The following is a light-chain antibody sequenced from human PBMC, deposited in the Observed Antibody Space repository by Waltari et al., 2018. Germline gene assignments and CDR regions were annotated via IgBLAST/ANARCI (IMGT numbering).Light chain of an antibody. Sequence: DIQMTQSPSYLSASLGDRVTITCRASQSVSDYLNWYQQKPGKAPRLLIYTASSLQSGVPSTFSGSGSGTEFTLTISSLQIEDFATYYCQQSYTTPYTFGQGTKLEIE. CDR1: QSVSDY. J-gene: IGKJ2*01. CDR2: TAS. CDR3: QQSYTTPYT. V-gene: IGKV1-39*01.